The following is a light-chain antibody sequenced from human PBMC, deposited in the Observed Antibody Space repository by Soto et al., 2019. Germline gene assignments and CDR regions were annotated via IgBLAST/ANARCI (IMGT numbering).Light chain of an antibody. J-gene: IGKJ2*01. Sequence: EIVMTQSPATLSVSLGERATLSCRASQSVSSNLAWYQQKPGQAPRLLIYDASTRATDIPARFSGSGSGTEFTLTISSLQSEDFAVYYCQQYNNWPPYTFGQGTKLAIK. CDR3: QQYNNWPPYT. CDR1: QSVSSN. V-gene: IGKV3-15*01. CDR2: DAS.